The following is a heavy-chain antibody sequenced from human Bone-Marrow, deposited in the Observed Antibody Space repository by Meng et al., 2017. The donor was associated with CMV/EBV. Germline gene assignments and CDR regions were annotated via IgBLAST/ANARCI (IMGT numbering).Heavy chain of an antibody. CDR3: ARGEWLWNAFDI. D-gene: IGHD3-3*01. V-gene: IGHV1-8*03. CDR2: MNPNSGNT. Sequence: SVNVSFKASGYTFTSYDINGVRQATGQGLEWMGGMNPNSGNTGYAQKFQGRVTITMNTSISTAYMELSSLRSEDTAVYYCARGEWLWNAFDIWGQGTMVTVSS. CDR1: GYTFTSYD. J-gene: IGHJ3*02.